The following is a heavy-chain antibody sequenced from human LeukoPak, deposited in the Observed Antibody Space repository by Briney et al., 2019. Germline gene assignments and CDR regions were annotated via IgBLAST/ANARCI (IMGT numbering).Heavy chain of an antibody. CDR2: ISAYNGNT. V-gene: IGHV1-18*01. Sequence: ASVKVSCKASGYTFTSYGISWVRQAPGQGLEWMGWISAYNGNTNYAQKLQGRVTMTTDTSTSTAYMELRSLRSDDTAVYYCARSRGKITMVRGVISEPFDYWGQGTLVTVSS. D-gene: IGHD3-10*01. J-gene: IGHJ4*02. CDR3: ARSRGKITMVRGVISEPFDY. CDR1: GYTFTSYG.